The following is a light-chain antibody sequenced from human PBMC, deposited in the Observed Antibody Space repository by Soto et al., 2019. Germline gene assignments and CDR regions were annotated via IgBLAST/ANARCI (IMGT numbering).Light chain of an antibody. CDR2: EVS. CDR1: TRDVGGYNF. Sequence: QSLLTQPASVSCSPGHSITISCTGTTRDVGGYNFVSWYLHHPGKVPRVIIYEVSRRPSGVSDRFSGSKSGNTASLTISGLQTEDEADYYCSSYTSTSTYYVFGTGTKVTVL. V-gene: IGLV2-14*01. CDR3: SSYTSTSTYYV. J-gene: IGLJ1*01.